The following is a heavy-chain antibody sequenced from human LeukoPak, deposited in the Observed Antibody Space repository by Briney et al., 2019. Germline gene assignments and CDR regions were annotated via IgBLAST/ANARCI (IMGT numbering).Heavy chain of an antibody. D-gene: IGHD1-26*01. CDR3: ARSIARSYTSYYAMDV. J-gene: IGHJ6*02. CDR1: GASISSYY. Sequence: PSETLSLTCTVSGASISSYYWSWIRQPPGKGLEWIGYIYYSGSTNYNPSLKSRVTISLDTSKNQFSLRLTSMTAADTAVYYCARSIARSYTSYYAMDVRGQGTTVIVSS. CDR2: IYYSGST. V-gene: IGHV4-59*01.